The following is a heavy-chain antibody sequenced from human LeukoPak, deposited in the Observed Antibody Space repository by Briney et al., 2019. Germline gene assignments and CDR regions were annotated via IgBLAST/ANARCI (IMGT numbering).Heavy chain of an antibody. CDR3: ARDLRYCGGDCYSGEVDY. J-gene: IGHJ4*02. V-gene: IGHV1-2*02. Sequence: GASVKVSCKASGGTFSSYAISWVRQAPGQGLEWMGWINPNSGGTNYAQKFQGRVTMTRDTSISTAYMELSRLRSDDTAVYYCARDLRYCGGDCYSGEVDYWGQGTLVTVSS. CDR1: GGTFSSYA. D-gene: IGHD2-21*02. CDR2: INPNSGGT.